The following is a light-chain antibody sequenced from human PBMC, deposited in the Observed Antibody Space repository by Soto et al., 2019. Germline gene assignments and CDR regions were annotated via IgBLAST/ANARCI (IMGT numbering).Light chain of an antibody. CDR2: GNS. CDR3: QSYDSSLSTYV. CDR1: SSNIGAGYD. J-gene: IGLJ1*01. V-gene: IGLV1-40*01. Sequence: QSVLTQPPSVSGAPGQRVTISCTGSSSNIGAGYDVHWYQQFPGTAPKLLIFGNSDRPSGVPDRFSGSKSGTSASLAITGLQAEDEADYFCQSYDSSLSTYVFGTGTKPTVL.